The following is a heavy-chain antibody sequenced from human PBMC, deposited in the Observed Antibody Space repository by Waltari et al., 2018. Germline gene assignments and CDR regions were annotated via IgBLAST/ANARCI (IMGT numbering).Heavy chain of an antibody. V-gene: IGHV3-30*18. Sequence: QVQLVESGGGVVQPGRSLRLSCAASGFTFSSYGMHWVPQAPGKGLEWVAVISYDGSNKYYADSVKGRFTISRDNSKNTLYLQMNSLRAEDTAVYYCAKEGELPYYYYMDVWGKGTTVTVSS. J-gene: IGHJ6*03. CDR2: ISYDGSNK. D-gene: IGHD3-16*01. CDR1: GFTFSSYG. CDR3: AKEGELPYYYYMDV.